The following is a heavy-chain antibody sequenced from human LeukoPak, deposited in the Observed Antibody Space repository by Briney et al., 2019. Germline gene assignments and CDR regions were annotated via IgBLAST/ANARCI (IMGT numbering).Heavy chain of an antibody. D-gene: IGHD2-21*02. CDR3: AREDLAYCGGDCYPYFDY. CDR2: IGYDGSNK. CDR1: GFTFSSYG. Sequence: PGRSLRLSCAASGFTFSSYGMHWVRQAPGKGRRGLAVIGYDGSNKYYAESVKGRFPISRDNSKNTLYLQMNSLRAEDKAVYYCAREDLAYCGGDCYPYFDYWGQGTLVTVSS. J-gene: IGHJ4*02. V-gene: IGHV3-33*01.